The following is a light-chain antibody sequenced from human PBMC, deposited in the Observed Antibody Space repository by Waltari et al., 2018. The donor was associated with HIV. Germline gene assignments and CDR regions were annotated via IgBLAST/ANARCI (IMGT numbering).Light chain of an antibody. CDR2: EVS. J-gene: IGLJ2*01. Sequence: QSALTQPASVSGSPAQSITISSTGPSSDVVGYNYLSWYQQHPGKAPKLMIYEVSNRPSGVSNRFSGSKSGNTASLTISGLQAEDEADYYCSSYTSSSTVVFGGGTKLTVL. V-gene: IGLV2-14*01. CDR1: SSDVVGYNY. CDR3: SSYTSSSTVV.